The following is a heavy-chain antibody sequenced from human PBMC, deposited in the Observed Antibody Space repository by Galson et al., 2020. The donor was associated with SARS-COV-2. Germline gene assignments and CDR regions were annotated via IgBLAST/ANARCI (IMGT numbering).Heavy chain of an antibody. Sequence: ASETLSLTCTVSGGSISSGGYYWSWIRQHPGKGREWIGYIYYSGSTYYNPSLKSRVTISVDTSKNQFSLKLSSVTAADTAVDYGARGGGVAEHPFATWGQGTLVPVSS. D-gene: IGHD6-19*01. CDR3: ARGGGVAEHPFAT. CDR2: IYYSGST. J-gene: IGHJ5*02. V-gene: IGHV4-31*03. CDR1: GGSISSGGYY.